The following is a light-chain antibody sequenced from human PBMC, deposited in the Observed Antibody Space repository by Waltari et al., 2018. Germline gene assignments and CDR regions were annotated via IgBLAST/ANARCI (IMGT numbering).Light chain of an antibody. CDR1: QSVGRY. CDR2: GAS. J-gene: IGKJ1*01. CDR3: QKYEALPAT. V-gene: IGKV3-20*01. Sequence: ELIVTQSAGTMSLSPEGRATLSCRASQSVGRYLAWYQQKPGQAPRLLIYGASTRATGIPDRFSGSGSGTDFSLIISRLEPEDFAVYFCQKYEALPATFGQGTKVEIK.